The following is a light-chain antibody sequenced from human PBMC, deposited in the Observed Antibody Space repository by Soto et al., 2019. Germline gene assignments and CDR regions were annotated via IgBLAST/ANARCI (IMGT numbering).Light chain of an antibody. J-gene: IGKJ3*01. Sequence: DIQMTQSPSSVSASVGDRVTITCRASQDISVWLAWYQQKPGKAPKLLIYAASNLQTGVPSRFSGSGSGTDFTLSIRSLQPEDFATYYCQQANTFPRTFGPGTNVDIK. CDR2: AAS. CDR3: QQANTFPRT. CDR1: QDISVW. V-gene: IGKV1D-12*01.